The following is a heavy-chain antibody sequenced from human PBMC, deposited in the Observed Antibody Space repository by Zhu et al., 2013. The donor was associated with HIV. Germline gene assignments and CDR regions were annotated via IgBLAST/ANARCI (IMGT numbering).Heavy chain of an antibody. Sequence: QVQLVQSGAELKKPGASVKVSCKASGYTFGIYGISWVRQAPGQGLEWIGWMSAVNGNTNYAQKFQGRVTMTRDTSTHTAHMELRSLRFDDTGIYYCAREERALDIWGQGTMVTV. CDR3: AREERALDI. CDR2: MSAVNGNT. V-gene: IGHV1-18*01. J-gene: IGHJ3*02. CDR1: GYTFGIYG.